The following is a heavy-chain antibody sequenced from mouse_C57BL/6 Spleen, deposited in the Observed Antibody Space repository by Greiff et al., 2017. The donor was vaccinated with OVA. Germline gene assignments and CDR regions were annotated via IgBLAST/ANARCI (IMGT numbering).Heavy chain of an antibody. Sequence: QVQLQQSGAELVRPGASVKLSCKASGYTFTDYYINWVKQRPGPGLEWIARIYPGSGNTYYNEKFKGKATLTAEKSSSTAYMQLSSLTSEDSAVYFCARSRDYYGSSPYAMDYWGQGTSVTVSS. CDR3: ARSRDYYGSSPYAMDY. V-gene: IGHV1-76*01. CDR2: IYPGSGNT. D-gene: IGHD1-1*01. J-gene: IGHJ4*01. CDR1: GYTFTDYY.